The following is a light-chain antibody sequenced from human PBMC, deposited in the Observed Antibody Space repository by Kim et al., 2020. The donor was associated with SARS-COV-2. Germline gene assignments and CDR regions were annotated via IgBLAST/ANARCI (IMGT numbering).Light chain of an antibody. CDR1: QSLGTNY. J-gene: IGKJ2*01. CDR3: QHYAPSPPFT. CDR2: GAS. V-gene: IGKV3-20*01. Sequence: IVLTQSPGTLSLSPGERATLSCRASQSLGTNYLAWYQQKPGQAPRLLIAGASSRATGIPDRFSGSGSGTDFTLTISRLEPEDFAIYYCQHYAPSPPFTFGQGTKLEI.